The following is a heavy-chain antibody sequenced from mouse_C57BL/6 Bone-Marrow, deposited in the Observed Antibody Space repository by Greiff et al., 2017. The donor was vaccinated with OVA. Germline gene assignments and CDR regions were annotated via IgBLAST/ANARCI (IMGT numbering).Heavy chain of an antibody. V-gene: IGHV2-5*01. J-gene: IGHJ4*01. CDR2: IWRGGST. D-gene: IGHD1-1*01. CDR3: AEKRFYYGRRDYAMDY. Sequence: VQLQQSGPGLVQPSQSLSITCTVSGFSLTSYGVHWVRQSPGKGLEWLGVIWRGGSTDYNAAFMSRLSITKDNSKSQVFFKMNSLQADDTAIYYCAEKRFYYGRRDYAMDYWGQGTSVTVSS. CDR1: GFSLTSYG.